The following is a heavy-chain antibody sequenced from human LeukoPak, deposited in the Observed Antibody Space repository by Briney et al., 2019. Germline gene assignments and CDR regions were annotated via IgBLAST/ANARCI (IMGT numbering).Heavy chain of an antibody. J-gene: IGHJ5*02. CDR3: ARALIITAMVSRHLKFDP. D-gene: IGHD5-18*01. Sequence: PSETLSLTCIVSGGSISSGCYYWSWIRQHPGKGLEGIGYIYYSGSTCYNPSLKSRVTISVDTSKNQFSLKLSSVTAADTAVYYCARALIITAMVSRHLKFDPWGQGTLVTVSS. CDR1: GGSISSGCYY. V-gene: IGHV4-31*03. CDR2: IYYSGST.